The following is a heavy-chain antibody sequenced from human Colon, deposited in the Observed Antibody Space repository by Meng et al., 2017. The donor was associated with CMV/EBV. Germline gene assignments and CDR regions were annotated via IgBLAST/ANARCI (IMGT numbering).Heavy chain of an antibody. CDR3: AKEAPGGNYWYFDL. CDR2: MYTSGST. V-gene: IGHV4-4*07. CDR1: GGSITSYY. Sequence: VQLQEWRLELVKPSETLPFTCTVSGGSITSYYWSWIRQPAGRGLEWIGRMYTSGSTNYNPSLKSRVTMSVDTSKKQFSLKLSSVTAADTAMYYCAKEAPGGNYWYFDLWGRGTLVTVSS. D-gene: IGHD1-26*01. J-gene: IGHJ2*01.